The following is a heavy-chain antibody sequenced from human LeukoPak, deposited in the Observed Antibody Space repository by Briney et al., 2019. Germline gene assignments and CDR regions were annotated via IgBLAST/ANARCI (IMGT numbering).Heavy chain of an antibody. CDR2: MYHSGST. CDR3: ARSCSGGSCYYYYGMDV. CDR1: GGSISSYY. V-gene: IGHV4-59*01. J-gene: IGHJ6*02. D-gene: IGHD2-15*01. Sequence: SETLSLTCTVSGGSISSYYWSWIRQPPGKGLEWIGTMYHSGSTHYNPSLKSRVTISADTSKNQFSLKLSSVTAADTAVYYCARSCSGGSCYYYYGMDVWGQGTTVTVSS.